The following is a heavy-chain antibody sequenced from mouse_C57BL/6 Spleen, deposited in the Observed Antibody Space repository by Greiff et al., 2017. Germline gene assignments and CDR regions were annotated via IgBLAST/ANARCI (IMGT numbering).Heavy chain of an antibody. D-gene: IGHD1-1*01. Sequence: EVQLQQSGPELVKPGASVKIPCKASGYTFTDYNMDWVKQSHGKSLEWIGDINPNNGGTIYNQKFKGKATLTVDKSSSTAYMELRSLTSEDTSVDYCARPYSYYYGSSYWYCDVWGTGTTVTVSS. J-gene: IGHJ1*03. V-gene: IGHV1-18*01. CDR2: INPNNGGT. CDR1: GYTFTDYN. CDR3: ARPYSYYYGSSYWYCDV.